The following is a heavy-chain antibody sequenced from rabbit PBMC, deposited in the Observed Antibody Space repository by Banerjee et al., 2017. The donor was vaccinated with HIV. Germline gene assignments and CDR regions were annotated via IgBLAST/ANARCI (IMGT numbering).Heavy chain of an antibody. J-gene: IGHJ4*01. CDR1: GFDLSSYYY. Sequence: QEQLEESGGDLVKPGASLTLTCKASGFDLSSYYYMCWVRQAPGKGLEWVACIYTISDTAYYANWVNGRFTISKTSSTTVTLQMTSLTAADTATYFCARDLPISGGYSFDLWGPGTLVTVS. D-gene: IGHD1-1*01. CDR2: IYTISDTA. CDR3: ARDLPISGGYSFDL. V-gene: IGHV1S45*01.